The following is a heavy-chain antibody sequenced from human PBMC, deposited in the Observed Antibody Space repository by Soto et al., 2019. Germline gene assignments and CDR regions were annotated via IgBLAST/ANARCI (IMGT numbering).Heavy chain of an antibody. Sequence: QVQLLQSGAEVKKPGSSVTVSCKASGCTFSSYAISWVRKAPVQGLEWMGGIIPIFGTANYAQTSQGRVTITADESTSTANMELSSLRSEDTAVNYWARAGGYCSGGSCRFPEGGFDPWGQGTLVTVSS. CDR1: GCTFSSYA. CDR2: IIPIFGTA. D-gene: IGHD2-15*01. V-gene: IGHV1-69*01. CDR3: ARAGGYCSGGSCRFPEGGFDP. J-gene: IGHJ5*02.